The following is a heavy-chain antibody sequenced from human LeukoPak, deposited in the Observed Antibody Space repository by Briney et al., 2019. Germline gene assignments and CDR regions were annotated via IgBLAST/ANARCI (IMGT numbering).Heavy chain of an antibody. CDR3: AREGYSYDSSGYSNYYYYYMDV. V-gene: IGHV1-8*01. Sequence: ASVKVSCKASGYTFTSYDINWVRQATGQELEWMGWMNPHSDNTAYAQKFQGRVTMTTDTSTSTAYMELRSLRSDDTAVYYCAREGYSYDSSGYSNYYYYYMDVWGKGTTVTVSS. CDR1: GYTFTSYD. CDR2: MNPHSDNT. D-gene: IGHD3-22*01. J-gene: IGHJ6*03.